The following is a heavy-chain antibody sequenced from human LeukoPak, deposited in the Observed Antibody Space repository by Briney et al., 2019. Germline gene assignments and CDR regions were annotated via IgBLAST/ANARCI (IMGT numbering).Heavy chain of an antibody. CDR2: IGGSGGGT. CDR1: GFTFSSYA. J-gene: IGHJ4*02. Sequence: GGSLRLSCAASGFTFSSYAMGWVRQAPGKGLEWVSSIGGSGGGTYYADSVEGRYTISRDNSKNTLYLQMNSLRAEDTAVYYCAKSQSHFVVVVAAITPEYWGQGTLVTVSS. CDR3: AKSQSHFVVVVAAITPEY. D-gene: IGHD2-15*01. V-gene: IGHV3-23*01.